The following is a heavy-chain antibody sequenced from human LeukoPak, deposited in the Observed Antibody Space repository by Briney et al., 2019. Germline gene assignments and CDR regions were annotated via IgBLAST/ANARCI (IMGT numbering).Heavy chain of an antibody. CDR1: GFTFSSYS. V-gene: IGHV3-48*01. Sequence: GGSLRLSCAASGFTFSSYSMNWVRQAPGKGLEWVSYISSSSSTIYYADSVKGRFTISRDNAKNSLYLQMNSLRAEDTAVYYCALRAMVTGEDYWGQGTLVTVSS. J-gene: IGHJ4*02. CDR2: ISSSSSTI. D-gene: IGHD5-18*01. CDR3: ALRAMVTGEDY.